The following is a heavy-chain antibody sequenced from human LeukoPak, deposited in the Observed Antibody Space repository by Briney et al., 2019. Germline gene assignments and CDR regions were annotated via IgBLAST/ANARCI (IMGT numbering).Heavy chain of an antibody. V-gene: IGHV3-48*02. D-gene: IGHD3-22*01. J-gene: IGHJ3*02. Sequence: GGSLRLSCAASGFTFSSYSMNWVRQAPGKGLEWVSYISGSSSTIYYADSVKGRFAISRDNAKNSLFLQMNSLGDEDTAVYYCARDEITMRGFDIWGQGTLVTVSS. CDR2: ISGSSSTI. CDR1: GFTFSSYS. CDR3: ARDEITMRGFDI.